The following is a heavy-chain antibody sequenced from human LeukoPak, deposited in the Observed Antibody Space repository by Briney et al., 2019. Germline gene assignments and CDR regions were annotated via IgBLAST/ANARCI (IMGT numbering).Heavy chain of an antibody. Sequence: ASVKVSCKASGYTFTGYYMHWVRQAPGQGLEWMGWINPKNAGTNFAQRFQGRVTMTKDTSISTVYMELSRLRSDDTALYYCARTLYIAAVPGGFDYWGQGTLITVSS. CDR1: GYTFTGYY. V-gene: IGHV1-2*02. CDR2: INPKNAGT. D-gene: IGHD6-13*01. J-gene: IGHJ4*02. CDR3: ARTLYIAAVPGGFDY.